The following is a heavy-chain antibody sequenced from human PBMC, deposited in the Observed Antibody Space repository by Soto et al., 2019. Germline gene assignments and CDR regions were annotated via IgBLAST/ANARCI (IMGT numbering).Heavy chain of an antibody. CDR2: IYYSGST. D-gene: IGHD3-3*01. J-gene: IGHJ5*02. CDR1: GGSISIYY. Sequence: PSETLSLTCTVSGGSISIYYWSWIRHPPGKGLEWIGYIYYSGSTNYNPSLKSRVTISVDTSKNQFSLKLSSVTAADTAVYYCARDGYDFWSGNNWFDPWGQGTLVTVSS. CDR3: ARDGYDFWSGNNWFDP. V-gene: IGHV4-59*01.